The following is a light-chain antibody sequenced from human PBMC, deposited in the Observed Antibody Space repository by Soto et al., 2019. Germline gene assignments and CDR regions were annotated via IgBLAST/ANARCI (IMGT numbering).Light chain of an antibody. CDR3: SSYTSSSTDV. CDR2: EVS. Sequence: QSALTQPASVSGSPGQSITISCTGTSSDVGVYNYVSWYQQHPGKAPKLMIYEVSNRPSGVSNRFSGSKSGNTASLTISGLQADDEADYYCSSYTSSSTDVCGTGTKLTVL. J-gene: IGLJ1*01. CDR1: SSDVGVYNY. V-gene: IGLV2-14*01.